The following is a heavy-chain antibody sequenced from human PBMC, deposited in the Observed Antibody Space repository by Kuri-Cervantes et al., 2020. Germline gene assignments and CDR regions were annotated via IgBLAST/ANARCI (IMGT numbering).Heavy chain of an antibody. J-gene: IGHJ4*02. CDR3: ARHGGGNSAHDYDY. V-gene: IGHV5-51*01. Sequence: GSLRLSCKVSGYNFPSHWIGWVRQMPGKGLEWMGIIQFSDSKTYYSPSFQGQVTISADKSISTAYLQWSGLKAADSAMYYCARHGGGNSAHDYDYWGQGTLVTSPQ. D-gene: IGHD5-12*01. CDR2: IQFSDSKT. CDR1: GYNFPSHW.